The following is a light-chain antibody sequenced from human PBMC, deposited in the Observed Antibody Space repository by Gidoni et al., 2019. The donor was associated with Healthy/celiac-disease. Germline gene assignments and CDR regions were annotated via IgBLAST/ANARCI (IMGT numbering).Light chain of an antibody. CDR2: DAS. V-gene: IGKV3-11*01. J-gene: IGKJ2*01. Sequence: ELVLTQSPATLSLSPGERATLSCMASQSFSSYLAWYKPKPGQAPRILIYDASNRATGIPARFSGSGSGTDFTLNISSLEPEDVAGDYCQQRSNWPPEMYTFGQGTKLEIK. CDR1: QSFSSY. CDR3: QQRSNWPPEMYT.